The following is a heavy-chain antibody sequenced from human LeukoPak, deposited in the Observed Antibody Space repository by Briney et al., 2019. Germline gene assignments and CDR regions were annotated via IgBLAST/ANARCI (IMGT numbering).Heavy chain of an antibody. CDR1: GGTFSSYA. CDR2: IIPIFGTA. D-gene: IGHD5-18*01. V-gene: IGHV1-69*05. Sequence: SVKVSCKASGGTFSSYAISWVRQAPGHGREWMGGIIPIFGTANYAQKFQGRVTITTDESTSTAYMELSSLRSEDTAVYYCARHRGYSYALGYWGQGTLVTVSS. CDR3: ARHRGYSYALGY. J-gene: IGHJ4*02.